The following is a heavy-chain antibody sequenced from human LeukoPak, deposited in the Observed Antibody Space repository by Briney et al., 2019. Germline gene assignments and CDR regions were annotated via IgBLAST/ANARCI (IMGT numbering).Heavy chain of an antibody. Sequence: SETLSLTCTVSGGSISSYYWSWIRQPPGKGLEWIGYMYYSGSTNYNPSLKSRVTISVDTSKNQFSLKLSSVTAADTAVYYCARDRPGSYWYFDLWGRGTLVTVSS. D-gene: IGHD3-10*01. J-gene: IGHJ2*01. CDR2: MYYSGST. CDR3: ARDRPGSYWYFDL. V-gene: IGHV4-59*01. CDR1: GGSISSYY.